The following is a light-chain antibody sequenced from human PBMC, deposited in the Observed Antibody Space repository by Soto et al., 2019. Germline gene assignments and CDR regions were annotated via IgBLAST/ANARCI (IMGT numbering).Light chain of an antibody. CDR2: GAS. Sequence: MVTQSPATLSVFPGETATLSCRASHSVSSDLAWYQQRPGQAPRLLIYGASTRATGIPARFRGSGSGTEFRLTISSLQSEDFATYYCQQYNTWHPKMAFGRGTKV. J-gene: IGKJ1*01. CDR1: HSVSSD. CDR3: QQYNTWHPKMA. V-gene: IGKV3-15*01.